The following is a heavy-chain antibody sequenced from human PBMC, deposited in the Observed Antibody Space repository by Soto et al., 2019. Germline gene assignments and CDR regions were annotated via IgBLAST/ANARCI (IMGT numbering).Heavy chain of an antibody. D-gene: IGHD3-3*01. CDR1: GFTFSSYG. V-gene: IGHV3-30*18. J-gene: IGHJ4*02. CDR2: ISYDGSNK. CDR3: AKDRGNYDFWSGYYPTY. Sequence: GGSLRLSCAASGFTFSSYGMHWVRQAPGKGLEWVAVISYDGSNKYYADSVKGRFTISRDNSKNTLYLQMNSLRAEDTAVYYCAKDRGNYDFWSGYYPTYWGQGTLVTVSS.